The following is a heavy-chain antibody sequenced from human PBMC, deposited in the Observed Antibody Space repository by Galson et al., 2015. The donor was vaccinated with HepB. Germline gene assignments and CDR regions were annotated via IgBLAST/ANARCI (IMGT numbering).Heavy chain of an antibody. Sequence: SVKASCKASGYTFTGYYIHWVRQAPGQGLEWMGRINPNSGDTNYAQKFQDRVTMTRDTSINTAYMDLSRLTSDDTAVYYCARGGSDAFDIWGQGTMVSVSS. V-gene: IGHV1-2*06. D-gene: IGHD1-26*01. J-gene: IGHJ3*02. CDR1: GYTFTGYY. CDR2: INPNSGDT. CDR3: ARGGSDAFDI.